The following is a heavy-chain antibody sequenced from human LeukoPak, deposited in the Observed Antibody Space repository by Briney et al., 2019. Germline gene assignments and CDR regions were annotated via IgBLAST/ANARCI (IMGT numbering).Heavy chain of an antibody. Sequence: GGSLRPSCAASGFTFSSYWMNWVRHAPGMGLVWVSRIASDGSSTTYADSVKGRFSISRDNAKNTLYLQMNSLRVEDTAVYYCARGRPHGNDYWGQGTLVTVSS. D-gene: IGHD4-23*01. V-gene: IGHV3-74*01. CDR1: GFTFSSYW. CDR3: ARGRPHGNDY. CDR2: IASDGSST. J-gene: IGHJ4*02.